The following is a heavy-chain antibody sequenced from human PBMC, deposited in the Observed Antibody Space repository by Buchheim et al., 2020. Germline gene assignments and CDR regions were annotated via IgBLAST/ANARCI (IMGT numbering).Heavy chain of an antibody. J-gene: IGHJ5*02. CDR3: AIDPHCSRTTCSDHSAFDP. V-gene: IGHV4-59*01. CDR1: GGSISSYY. CDR2: MYYSGST. Sequence: QVQLQESGPGLVKPSETLSLTCTVSGGSISSYYWTWIRQFPGKGLQWIGYMYYSGSTNYNPSLKSRVSILVGTSTNKFSLKLSSVTAADTAVYYCAIDPHCSRTTCSDHSAFDPWGQGNL. D-gene: IGHD2-2*01.